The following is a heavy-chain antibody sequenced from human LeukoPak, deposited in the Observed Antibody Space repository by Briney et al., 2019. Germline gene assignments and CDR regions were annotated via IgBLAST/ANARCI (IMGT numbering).Heavy chain of an antibody. Sequence: PSETLSLTCTVSGGSIRSGTDYWTWIRQPAGERLEWIGHIYTGGTSYNPSLKSRVTISVDTSKNQFSLKLSSVTAADTAVYYCARQYSNNWYDDRGWFDPWGQGTLVTVSS. CDR3: ARQYSNNWYDDRGWFDP. CDR2: IYTGGT. J-gene: IGHJ5*02. CDR1: GGSIRSGTDY. D-gene: IGHD6-13*01. V-gene: IGHV4-61*09.